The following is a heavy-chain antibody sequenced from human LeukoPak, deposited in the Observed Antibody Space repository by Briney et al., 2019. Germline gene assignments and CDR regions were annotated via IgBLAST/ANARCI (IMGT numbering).Heavy chain of an antibody. J-gene: IGHJ3*02. D-gene: IGHD2-2*01. V-gene: IGHV4-39*01. Sequence: SETLSLTCTVSGGSISSSSYYWGWIRQPPGKGLEWIGSIYYSGSTYYNPSLKSRVTISVDASKNQFSLKLSSVTAADTAVYYCARRGIVVVPAAVQGFDIWGQGTMVTVPS. CDR3: ARRGIVVVPAAVQGFDI. CDR2: IYYSGST. CDR1: GGSISSSSYY.